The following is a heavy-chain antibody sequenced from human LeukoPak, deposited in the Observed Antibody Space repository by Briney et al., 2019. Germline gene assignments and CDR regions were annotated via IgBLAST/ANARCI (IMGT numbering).Heavy chain of an antibody. J-gene: IGHJ4*02. Sequence: SETLSLTCAVYGGSFSGYYWCWIRQPPGKGLEWIGEINHSGSTNYNPSLKSRVTISVDTSKNQFSLKLSSVTAADTAVYYCARGVVTMVRGEQRFDYWGQGTLVTVSS. CDR2: INHSGST. CDR3: ARGVVTMVRGEQRFDY. V-gene: IGHV4-34*01. D-gene: IGHD3-10*01. CDR1: GGSFSGYY.